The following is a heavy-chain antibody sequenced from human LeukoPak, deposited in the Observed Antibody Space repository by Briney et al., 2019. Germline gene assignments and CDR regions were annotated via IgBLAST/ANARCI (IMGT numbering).Heavy chain of an antibody. CDR2: IIPIFGTA. D-gene: IGHD3-22*01. J-gene: IGHJ4*02. CDR3: ARGYYYDSSGYYPPLAY. V-gene: IGHV1-69*13. CDR1: GGTFSSYA. Sequence: SVKVPCKASGGTFSSYAISWVRQAPGQGLEWMGGIIPIFGTANYAQKFQGRVTITADESTSTAYMELSSLRSEDTAVYYCARGYYYDSSGYYPPLAYWGQGTLVTVSS.